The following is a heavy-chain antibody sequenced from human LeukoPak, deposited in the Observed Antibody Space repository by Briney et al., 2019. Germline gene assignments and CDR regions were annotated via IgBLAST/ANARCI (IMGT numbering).Heavy chain of an antibody. D-gene: IGHD1-26*01. Sequence: GGSLRLSCAASGFTFSSYSMNWVRQAPGKGLEWVSSISSSSSYIYYADSVKGRFTISRDNAKNSLYLQMNSLRAEDTAVYYCARALPFSRIVGATPFDYWGQGTLVTVSS. CDR1: GFTFSSYS. J-gene: IGHJ4*02. CDR2: ISSSSSYI. V-gene: IGHV3-21*01. CDR3: ARALPFSRIVGATPFDY.